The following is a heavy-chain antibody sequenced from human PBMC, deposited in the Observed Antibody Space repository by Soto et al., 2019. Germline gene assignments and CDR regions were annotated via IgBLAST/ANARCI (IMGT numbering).Heavy chain of an antibody. CDR3: ARDGATISHNLFDP. J-gene: IGHJ5*02. CDR2: ISAYNGNT. Sequence: ASVKVSCKASGYTFTSYGITWVRQAPGQGLEWMGWISAYNGNTNYAQKLQGRVTMTTDTSTSTAYMELSSLRSEDTAVYYCARDGATISHNLFDPWGQGTLVTVSS. D-gene: IGHD5-12*01. CDR1: GYTFTSYG. V-gene: IGHV1-18*01.